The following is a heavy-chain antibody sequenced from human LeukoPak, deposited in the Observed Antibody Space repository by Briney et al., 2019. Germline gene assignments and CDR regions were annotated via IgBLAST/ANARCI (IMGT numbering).Heavy chain of an antibody. D-gene: IGHD3-22*01. CDR3: ARDQTGQRNYYAGGIYYYYGMDV. V-gene: IGHV4-4*07. J-gene: IGHJ6*02. CDR2: IYTSGST. Sequence: SETLSLTCTVSGGSISSYYWNWMRQPAGKGLEWIGRIYTSGSTNYNPSLKSRVTMSVDTSKNQFSLKLSSVTAADTAVYYCARDQTGQRNYYAGGIYYYYGMDVWGQGTTVTVSS. CDR1: GGSISSYY.